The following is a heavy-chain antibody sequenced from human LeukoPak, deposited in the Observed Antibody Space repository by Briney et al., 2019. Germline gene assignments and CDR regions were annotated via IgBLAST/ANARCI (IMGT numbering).Heavy chain of an antibody. CDR1: GFTFSSYG. CDR3: ARGQWELHFDY. CDR2: ISYDGSNK. V-gene: IGHV3-30*03. J-gene: IGHJ4*02. Sequence: PGGSLRLSCAASGFTFSSYGMHWVRQAPGKGLEWVAVISYDGSNKYYADSVKGRFTISRDNSKNTLYLQMNSLRAEDTAVYYCARGQWELHFDYWGQGTLVTVSS. D-gene: IGHD1-26*01.